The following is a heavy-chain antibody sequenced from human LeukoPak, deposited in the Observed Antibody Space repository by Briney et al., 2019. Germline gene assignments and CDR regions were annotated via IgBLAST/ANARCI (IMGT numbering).Heavy chain of an antibody. V-gene: IGHV3-30*04. CDR2: ISYDGSKK. Sequence: GRSLRLSCAASGFSFSNYDMYWVRQAPGKGLVWVADISYDGSKKYYADSVKGRFTVSRDNSRNTLFLQMNSLRAEDTALYYCARDRPPQGVGAVDYWGQGTLVTVSS. D-gene: IGHD3-3*01. J-gene: IGHJ4*02. CDR3: ARDRPPQGVGAVDY. CDR1: GFSFSNYD.